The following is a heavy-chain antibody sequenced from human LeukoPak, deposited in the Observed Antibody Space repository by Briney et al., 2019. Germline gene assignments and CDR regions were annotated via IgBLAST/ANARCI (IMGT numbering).Heavy chain of an antibody. CDR3: ARDQGATGGGGY. D-gene: IGHD1-26*01. CDR2: IYYSGST. CDR1: GFTFSDYY. J-gene: IGHJ4*02. V-gene: IGHV4-38-2*02. Sequence: GSLRLSCAASGFTFSDYYMSWIRQAPGKGLEWIGSIYYSGSTYYNPSLKSRVTISVDTSKNQFSLKLSSVTAADTAVYYCARDQGATGGGGYWGQGTLVTVSS.